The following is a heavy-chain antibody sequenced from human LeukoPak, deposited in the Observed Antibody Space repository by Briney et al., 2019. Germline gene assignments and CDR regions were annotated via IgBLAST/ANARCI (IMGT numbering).Heavy chain of an antibody. CDR3: ATDPSRSGGSCYYI. J-gene: IGHJ4*02. CDR1: GYTLTELS. D-gene: IGHD2-15*01. V-gene: IGHV1-24*01. CDR2: FDPEDGET. Sequence: ASVKVSCKVSGYTLTELSMHWVRQAPGKGLGWMGGFDPEDGETIYAQKFQGRVTMTEDTSTDTAYMELSSLRSEDTAVYYCATDPSRSGGSCYYIWGQGTLVTVSS.